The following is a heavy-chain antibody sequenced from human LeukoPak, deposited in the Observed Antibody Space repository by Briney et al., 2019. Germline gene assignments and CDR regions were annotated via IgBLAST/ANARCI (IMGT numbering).Heavy chain of an antibody. D-gene: IGHD1-14*01. CDR2: IYYSGST. CDR1: GGSISSSSYY. CDR3: ARLKPGTANRGFDP. Sequence: PSETLSLTCTVSGGSISSSSYYWGWIRQPPGKGLEWIGSIYYSGSTYYNPSLKSRVTISVDTSKNQFSLKLSSVTAADTAVYYCARLKPGTANRGFDPWGQGTLVTVSS. J-gene: IGHJ5*02. V-gene: IGHV4-39*01.